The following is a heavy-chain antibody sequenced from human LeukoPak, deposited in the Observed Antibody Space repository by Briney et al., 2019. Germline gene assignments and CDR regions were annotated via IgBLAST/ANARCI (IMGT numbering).Heavy chain of an antibody. V-gene: IGHV1-3*03. D-gene: IGHD3-16*01. CDR3: ARSTEGAHFDY. CDR1: GYTFTGYY. J-gene: IGHJ4*02. Sequence: VASVKVSCKASGYTFTGYYMHWVRQAPGQRLEWMGWINAGNGNTKYSQEFQGRVTITRDTSASTAFMELSSLRSEDMAVYYCARSTEGAHFDYWGQGTLVTVSS. CDR2: INAGNGNT.